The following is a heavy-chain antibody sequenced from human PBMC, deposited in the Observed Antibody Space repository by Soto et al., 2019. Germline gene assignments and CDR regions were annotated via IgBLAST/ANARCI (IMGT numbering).Heavy chain of an antibody. CDR2: TYYRSKWYN. CDR3: ARDRVGCSSTSCYIGGYYYYGMDV. CDR1: GDSVSSNSAA. D-gene: IGHD2-2*01. V-gene: IGHV6-1*01. Sequence: QSQTLSLTCAISGDSVSSNSAAWNWIRQSPSRGLEWLGRTYYRSKWYNDYAVSVKSRITINPDTSKNQFSLQLNSVTPEDTAVYYCARDRVGCSSTSCYIGGYYYYGMDVWGQGTTVTVSS. J-gene: IGHJ6*02.